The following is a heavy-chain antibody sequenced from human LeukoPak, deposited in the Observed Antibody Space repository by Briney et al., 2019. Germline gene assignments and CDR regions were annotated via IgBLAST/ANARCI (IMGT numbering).Heavy chain of an antibody. V-gene: IGHV4-59*01. Sequence: PSEILSLTCTVSGASISSYYWSWIRQPPGKGLEWIGYIYYSGTTNYNPSLKSRVTLSVDTSKSQFSLKMSSVTAADTAIYYCATETGVFFEYWGQGTLVTVSS. J-gene: IGHJ4*02. CDR2: IYYSGTT. CDR1: GASISSYY. D-gene: IGHD3-10*01. CDR3: ATETGVFFEY.